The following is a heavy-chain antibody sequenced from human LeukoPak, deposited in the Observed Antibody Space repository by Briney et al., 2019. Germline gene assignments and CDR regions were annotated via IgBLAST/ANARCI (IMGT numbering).Heavy chain of an antibody. CDR1: GGSVSSGSYY. Sequence: PSETLSLTCTVSGGSVSSGSYYWSWIRQPPGKGLEWIGYIYYSGSTNYNPSLKSRVTISVDTSKNQFSPKLSSVTAADTAVYYCARGPAGMYDFWSGPFDYWGQGTLVTVSS. D-gene: IGHD3-3*01. CDR3: ARGPAGMYDFWSGPFDY. J-gene: IGHJ4*02. CDR2: IYYSGST. V-gene: IGHV4-61*01.